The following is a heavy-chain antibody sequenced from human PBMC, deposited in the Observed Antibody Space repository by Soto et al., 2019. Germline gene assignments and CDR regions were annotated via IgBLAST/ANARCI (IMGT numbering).Heavy chain of an antibody. J-gene: IGHJ6*02. CDR3: TTYCSSTSCDSYYYHTMDV. CDR2: IKSKIDGGTT. CDR1: GITFSKAW. V-gene: IGHV3-15*07. D-gene: IGHD2-2*01. Sequence: GGSLRLSCAASGITFSKAWMNWVRQAPEKGLEWVGRIKSKIDGGTTDYAAPVNGRFTISRDESKNTLYLQMNSLKTEDTAVYYCTTYCSSTSCDSYYYHTMDVWGQGTTVTVSS.